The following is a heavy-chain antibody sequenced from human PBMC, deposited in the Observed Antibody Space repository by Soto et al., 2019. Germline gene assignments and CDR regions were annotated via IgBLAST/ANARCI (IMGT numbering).Heavy chain of an antibody. V-gene: IGHV1-69*02. J-gene: IGHJ4*02. Sequence: QVQLVQSGAAVKKPGSSVKVSCKASGGTFSSYIISWVRQAPGQGLEWMGRIIPILGIANYAQKFQGRVTITADKSTSTAYMELSSLRFEDTAVYYCARFPQTAIVGAAYFDYWGQGTLVTVSS. CDR3: ARFPQTAIVGAAYFDY. CDR2: IIPILGIA. CDR1: GGTFSSYI. D-gene: IGHD1-26*01.